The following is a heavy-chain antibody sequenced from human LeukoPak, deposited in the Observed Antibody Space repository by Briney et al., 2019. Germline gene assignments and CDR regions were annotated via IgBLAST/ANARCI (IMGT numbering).Heavy chain of an antibody. J-gene: IGHJ4*02. CDR3: AKGYLYDYVWGSYFNY. CDR2: ISGSGGST. D-gene: IGHD3-16*01. Sequence: GGSLRLSCAASGFTFSSYAMSWVRQAPGKGLEWVSAISGSGGSTYYADSVKGRFTISRDNSKNTLYLQMNSLRAGDTAVYYCAKGYLYDYVWGSYFNYWGQGTLVTVSS. CDR1: GFTFSSYA. V-gene: IGHV3-23*01.